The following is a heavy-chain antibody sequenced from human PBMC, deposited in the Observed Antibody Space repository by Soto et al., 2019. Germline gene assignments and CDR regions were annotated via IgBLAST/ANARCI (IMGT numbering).Heavy chain of an antibody. V-gene: IGHV3-30*18. J-gene: IGHJ3*02. D-gene: IGHD3-22*01. Sequence: GGSLRLSCAASGFTFSSYGMHWVRQAPGKGLEWVAVISYDGSNKYYADSVKGRFTISRDNSKNTLYLQMNSLRAEDTAVYYCAKGLNYYDSSGYPGAFDIWGQGTMVTVSS. CDR3: AKGLNYYDSSGYPGAFDI. CDR2: ISYDGSNK. CDR1: GFTFSSYG.